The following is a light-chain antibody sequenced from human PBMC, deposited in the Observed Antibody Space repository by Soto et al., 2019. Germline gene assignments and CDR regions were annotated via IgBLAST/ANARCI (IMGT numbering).Light chain of an antibody. Sequence: DIQMTQSPSSLSASVGDRVTITCRASQSISSYLNWYQQKPGKAPKLLIYAASSLQSGVPSRFSVSGSGTDFTLTISSLQPEDFATYYCQQSYSTPRATFGQGTKVEIK. CDR1: QSISSY. V-gene: IGKV1-39*01. CDR2: AAS. CDR3: QQSYSTPRAT. J-gene: IGKJ1*01.